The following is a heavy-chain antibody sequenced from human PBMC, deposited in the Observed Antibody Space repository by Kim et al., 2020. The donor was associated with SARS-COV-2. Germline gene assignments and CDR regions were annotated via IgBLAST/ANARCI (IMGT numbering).Heavy chain of an antibody. CDR3: ARGRRAAGLPGDLDY. J-gene: IGHJ4*02. D-gene: IGHD6-13*01. V-gene: IGHV4-34*01. CDR2: INHSGST. CDR1: GGSFSGYY. Sequence: SETLSLTCAVYGGSFSGYYWSWIRQPPGKGLEWIGEINHSGSTNYNPSLKSRVTISVDTSKNQFSLKLSSVTAADTAVYYCARGRRAAGLPGDLDYRGQGTLVTVSS.